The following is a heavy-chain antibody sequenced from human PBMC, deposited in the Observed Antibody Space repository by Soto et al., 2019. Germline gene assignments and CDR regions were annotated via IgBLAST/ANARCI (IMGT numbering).Heavy chain of an antibody. CDR1: GFTFSSYA. CDR3: AKVLYYYDSSGYYYDFDS. J-gene: IGHJ4*02. V-gene: IGHV3-23*01. Sequence: PGGSLRLSCAASGFTFSSYAMSWVRQAPGKGLEWVSAISGSGGSTYYADSVKGRFTISRDNSKNTLYLQMNSLRAEDTAVYYCAKVLYYYDSSGYYYDFDSWGQGTLVTVSS. D-gene: IGHD3-22*01. CDR2: ISGSGGST.